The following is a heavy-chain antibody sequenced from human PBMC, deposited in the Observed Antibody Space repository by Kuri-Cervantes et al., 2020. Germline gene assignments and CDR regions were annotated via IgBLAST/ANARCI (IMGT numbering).Heavy chain of an antibody. J-gene: IGHJ6*02. CDR2: ISSSSSYI. CDR1: GFTFSSYS. V-gene: IGHV3-21*01. D-gene: IGHD3-3*01. Sequence: GGSLRLSCAASGFTFSSYSMNWVRQAPGKGLEWVSSISSSSSYIYYADSVKGRFTISRDNAKNSLYLQMDSLRVEDTAVYYCARGEGYDFWSGYLSDYYYGMDVWGQGTTVTVSS. CDR3: ARGEGYDFWSGYLSDYYYGMDV.